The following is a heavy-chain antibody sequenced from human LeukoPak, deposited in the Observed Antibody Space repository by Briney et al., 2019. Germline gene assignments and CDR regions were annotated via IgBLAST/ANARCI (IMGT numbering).Heavy chain of an antibody. Sequence: PGGSLRLSCAASGFTFSSYSMNWVRQAPGKGLEWVSSISSSSSYIYYADSVKGRFTISRDNAKNSLYLQMNSLRAEDTAVYYCARVGNSHSHLFDHWGQGTLVTVSS. CDR3: ARVGNSHSHLFDH. D-gene: IGHD4-23*01. CDR2: ISSSSSYI. J-gene: IGHJ4*02. CDR1: GFTFSSYS. V-gene: IGHV3-21*01.